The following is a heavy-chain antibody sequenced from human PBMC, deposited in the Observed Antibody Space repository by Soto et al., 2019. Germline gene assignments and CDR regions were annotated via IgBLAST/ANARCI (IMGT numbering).Heavy chain of an antibody. CDR2: ISYDENNK. J-gene: IGHJ6*02. CDR1: GFTFSTYA. Sequence: VQLVESGGGVVQPGRSLRLSCAASGFTFSTYAMLWVRQAPGEGLEWVAVISYDENNKYYADSVKGRFTISRDNSKNTLYLQMNSLRAEDTAVYYCARVYCSSTTCYKYYYGMDVWGQGTTVTVSS. D-gene: IGHD2-2*02. CDR3: ARVYCSSTTCYKYYYGMDV. V-gene: IGHV3-30-3*01.